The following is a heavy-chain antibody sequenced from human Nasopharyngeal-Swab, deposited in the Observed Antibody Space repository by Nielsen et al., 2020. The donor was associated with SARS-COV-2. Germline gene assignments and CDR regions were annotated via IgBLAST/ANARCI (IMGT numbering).Heavy chain of an antibody. CDR2: ISSSSSYI. D-gene: IGHD6-6*01. CDR3: ASWGIAARPDP. Sequence: LSLTCAASGFTSSSYSMNWVRQAPGKGLEWVSSISSSSSYIYYADSVKGRFTISRDNAKNSLYLQMNSLRAEDTAVYYCASWGIAARPDPWGQGTLVTVSS. V-gene: IGHV3-21*01. CDR1: GFTSSSYS. J-gene: IGHJ5*02.